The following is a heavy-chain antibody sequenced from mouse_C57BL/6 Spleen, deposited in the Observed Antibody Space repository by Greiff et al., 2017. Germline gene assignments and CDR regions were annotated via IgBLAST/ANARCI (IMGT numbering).Heavy chain of an antibody. V-gene: IGHV2-2*01. CDR1: GFSLTSYG. Sequence: VQGVESGPGLVQPSQSLSITCTVSGFSLTSYGVHWVRQSPGKGLEWLGVIWSGGSTDYNAAFISRLSISKDNSKSQVFFKMNSLPADDTAIYYCARSGTTPVARGYFDYWGQGTTLTVSS. CDR2: IWSGGST. CDR3: ARSGTTPVARGYFDY. D-gene: IGHD1-1*01. J-gene: IGHJ2*01.